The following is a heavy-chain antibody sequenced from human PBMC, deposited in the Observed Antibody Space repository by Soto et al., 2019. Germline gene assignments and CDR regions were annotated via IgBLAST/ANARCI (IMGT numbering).Heavy chain of an antibody. J-gene: IGHJ4*02. V-gene: IGHV3-30-3*01. Sequence: QVQLVESGGGVVQPERSLRLSCAVSGFTFSSYAMHWVRQAPDKGLEWVAVISYDGYNIFYADSVKGRFTISRDNSKNTLYLQMNSLRDDDTAVYYCAREAEGLDYWGQGALVTVSS. CDR2: ISYDGYNI. CDR1: GFTFSSYA. CDR3: AREAEGLDY.